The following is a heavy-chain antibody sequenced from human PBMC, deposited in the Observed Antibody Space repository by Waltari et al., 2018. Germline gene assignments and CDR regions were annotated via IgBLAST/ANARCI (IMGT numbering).Heavy chain of an antibody. J-gene: IGHJ3*02. CDR1: GGSFYVYY. CDR2: INHAGNI. Sequence: VQLHQWGAGLLKPSETLSLTCGLQGGSFYVYYWSWVRQSPGKGLEWIVEINHAGNINYNQSLNSRVTIARDPSKIQFSLKVKSVIAADTAVYYCARISGLDFATPIWAQGTVVTVSS. D-gene: IGHD5-12*01. V-gene: IGHV4-34*01. CDR3: ARISGLDFATPI.